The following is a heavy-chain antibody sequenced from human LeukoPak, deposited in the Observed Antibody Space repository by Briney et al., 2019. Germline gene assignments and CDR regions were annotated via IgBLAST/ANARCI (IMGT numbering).Heavy chain of an antibody. Sequence: GASVKVSCKASGGTFSSYAISWVRQMPGKGLEWMGILYPGDSDTRYSPSFQGQVTISADKSISTAYLHWSSLKASDTAMYYCASRLYSRSWYDAFHIWGQGTMVTVSS. V-gene: IGHV5-51*01. J-gene: IGHJ3*02. CDR3: ASRLYSRSWYDAFHI. D-gene: IGHD6-13*01. CDR1: GGTFSSYA. CDR2: LYPGDSDT.